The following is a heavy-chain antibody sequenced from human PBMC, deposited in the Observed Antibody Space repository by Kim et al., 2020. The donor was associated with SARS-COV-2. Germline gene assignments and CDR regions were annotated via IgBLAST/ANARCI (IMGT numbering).Heavy chain of an antibody. J-gene: IGHJ4*02. Sequence: SETLSLTCTVSGASISSNLFQWGWIRQSPGRGLEWIGAVSYDGRAFHNPSLKTRVTITLDAPVDQFSLQLTSVTAADTAVYFCAATIQLDPVDYWGQG. CDR1: GASISSNLFQ. D-gene: IGHD1-1*01. CDR2: VSYDGRA. V-gene: IGHV4-39*01. CDR3: AATIQLDPVDY.